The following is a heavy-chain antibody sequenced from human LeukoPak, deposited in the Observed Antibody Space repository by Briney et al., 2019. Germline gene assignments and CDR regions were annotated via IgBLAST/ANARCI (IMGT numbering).Heavy chain of an antibody. Sequence: SVKVSCKASGGTFSSYAISWVRQAPGQGLEWTGRIIPILGIANYAQKFQGRVTITADKSTSTAYMELSSLRSEDTAVYYCATLSSSWSYWGQGTLVTVSS. CDR3: ATLSSSWSY. J-gene: IGHJ4*02. CDR2: IIPILGIA. D-gene: IGHD6-13*01. V-gene: IGHV1-69*04. CDR1: GGTFSSYA.